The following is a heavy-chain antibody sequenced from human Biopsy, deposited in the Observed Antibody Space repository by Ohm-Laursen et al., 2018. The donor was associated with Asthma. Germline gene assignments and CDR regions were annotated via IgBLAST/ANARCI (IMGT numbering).Heavy chain of an antibody. Sequence: SLRLSCAASGFTFSSYWMSWVRQAPGKGLEWVANIKKDGSENYYVDSVKGRFTISRDNAKNSLYLHMNSLRAEDTAVYYCARGGYCTSPTCPWGRYATDVWGQGTTVTVSS. V-gene: IGHV3-7*01. D-gene: IGHD2-2*01. J-gene: IGHJ6*02. CDR2: IKKDGSEN. CDR3: ARGGYCTSPTCPWGRYATDV. CDR1: GFTFSSYW.